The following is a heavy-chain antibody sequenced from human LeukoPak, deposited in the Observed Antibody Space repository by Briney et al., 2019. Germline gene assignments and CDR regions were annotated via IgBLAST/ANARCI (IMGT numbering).Heavy chain of an antibody. J-gene: IGHJ6*03. Sequence: SSVKVSCKASGYTFTGYYMHWVRQPAGQGVEWMGWINQNSGGKNYAQKFQGRVTMTRDTSISTAYMEQSRLRSDDTAVYYCARATSGYSSSWYPYYYYYYYMDVWGKGTTVTVSS. CDR1: GYTFTGYY. CDR2: INQNSGGK. D-gene: IGHD6-13*01. CDR3: ARATSGYSSSWYPYYYYYYYMDV. V-gene: IGHV1-2*02.